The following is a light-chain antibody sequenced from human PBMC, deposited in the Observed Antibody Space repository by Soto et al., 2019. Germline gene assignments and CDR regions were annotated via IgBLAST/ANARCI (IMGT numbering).Light chain of an antibody. CDR1: ETISSW. J-gene: IGKJ4*01. Sequence: DIQLTQSPSTLSASVGDRVTITCRASETISSWLAWYQQKPEKAPKLLIHKASSLESGVPSRFSGGGSGTEFPLTISSLQPDDFATYYCQHYKTFPLTFGGGTQVEIK. V-gene: IGKV1-5*03. CDR2: KAS. CDR3: QHYKTFPLT.